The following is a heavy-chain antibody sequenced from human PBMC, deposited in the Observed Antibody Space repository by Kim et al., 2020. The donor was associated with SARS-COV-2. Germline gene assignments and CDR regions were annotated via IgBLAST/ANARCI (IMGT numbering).Heavy chain of an antibody. Sequence: YAQKFQGRVTITADESTSTAYMELSRLRSEDTAVYCCAREILTGPLMDVWGQGTTVTVSS. J-gene: IGHJ6*02. D-gene: IGHD3-9*01. V-gene: IGHV1-69*01. CDR3: AREILTGPLMDV.